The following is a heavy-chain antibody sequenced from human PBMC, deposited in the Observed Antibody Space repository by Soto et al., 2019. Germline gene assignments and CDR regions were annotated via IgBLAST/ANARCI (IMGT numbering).Heavy chain of an antibody. J-gene: IGHJ4*02. CDR2: IKKDGSGK. CDR3: ARDPRDSEYAIFDY. Sequence: EVQLVESGGDLVQPAGSLRLSCEASGFTFSNYWMSWVRQTPGKGLEWVANIKKDGSGKYYVDSVKGRFTISRDNAKNSLFLQMNSLRAEDTAVYYCARDPRDSEYAIFDYWGQGTLVTVSS. D-gene: IGHD1-26*01. CDR1: GFTFSNYW. V-gene: IGHV3-7*05.